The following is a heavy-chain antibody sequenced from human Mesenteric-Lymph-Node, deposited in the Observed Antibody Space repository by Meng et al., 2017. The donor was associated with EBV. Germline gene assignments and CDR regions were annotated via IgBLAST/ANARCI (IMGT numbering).Heavy chain of an antibody. CDR2: ISTNNGNT. J-gene: IGHJ4*02. CDR3: ARSFAAAAKFDY. V-gene: IGHV1-18*01. CDR1: GYTFSSYR. Sequence: QVQLVESGAEVKKPGDSVKVSCKTSGYTFSSYRIGWVRRAPGQGHEWMGWISTNNGNTNYAQKLQGRVTMTTDTSTSTVYMELRSLRSDDTALYYCARSFAAAAKFDYWGQGTLVTVSS. D-gene: IGHD6-13*01.